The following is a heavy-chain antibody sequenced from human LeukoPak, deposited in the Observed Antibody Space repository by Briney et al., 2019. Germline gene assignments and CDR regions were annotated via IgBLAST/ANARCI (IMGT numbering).Heavy chain of an antibody. Sequence: MTSETLSLTCTVSGGSISSGGYYWSWIRQHPGKGLEWIGYIYYSGSTYYNPSLKSRVTISVDTSKNQFSLKLSSVTAADTAVYYCATHPPKVCTGGSCTDYWGQGTLVTVSS. CDR3: ATHPPKVCTGGSCTDY. CDR1: GGSISSGGYY. J-gene: IGHJ4*02. V-gene: IGHV4-31*03. CDR2: IYYSGST. D-gene: IGHD2-15*01.